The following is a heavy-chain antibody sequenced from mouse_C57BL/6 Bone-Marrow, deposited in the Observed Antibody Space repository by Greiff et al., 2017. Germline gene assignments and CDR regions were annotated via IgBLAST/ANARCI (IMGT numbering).Heavy chain of an antibody. J-gene: IGHJ4*01. CDR3: AREGDYYGSTDYAMDY. CDR1: GYTFTSYW. Sequence: VQLQQPGAELVKPGASVKMSCKASGYTFTSYWITWVKQRPGQGLEWIGDIYPGSGSTNYNEKFKSKATLTVDTSSSTAYMQLSSLTSEDSAVYYCAREGDYYGSTDYAMDYWGQGTSVTVSS. CDR2: IYPGSGST. D-gene: IGHD1-1*01. V-gene: IGHV1-55*01.